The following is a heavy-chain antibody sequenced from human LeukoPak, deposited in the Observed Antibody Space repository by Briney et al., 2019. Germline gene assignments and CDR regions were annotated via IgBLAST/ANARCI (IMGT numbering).Heavy chain of an antibody. CDR3: ARGGEISGSYYVSWFDP. Sequence: ASVKVSCKASGGTFSSYAISWVRQAPGQGLEWMGWISAYNGNTNYAQKLQGRVTMTTDTSTSTAYMELRSLRSDDTAVYYCARGGEISGSYYVSWFDPWGQGTLVTVSS. V-gene: IGHV1-18*01. CDR2: ISAYNGNT. J-gene: IGHJ5*02. CDR1: GGTFSSYA. D-gene: IGHD1-26*01.